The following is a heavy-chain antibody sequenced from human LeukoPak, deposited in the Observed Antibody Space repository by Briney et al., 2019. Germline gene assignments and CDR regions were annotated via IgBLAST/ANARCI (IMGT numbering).Heavy chain of an antibody. CDR2: IRNKANSYTT. CDR3: VRDNGDFDH. Sequence: GGSLRLSCVASGYNFNDHYIDWVRQAPGKGLEWVGRIRNKANSYTTEYAASVKGRFTLSRDDSKNSVYLQMNSLKTEDTAIYRCVRDNGDFDHWGQGTLVTVSS. D-gene: IGHD4-17*01. CDR1: GYNFNDHY. V-gene: IGHV3-72*01. J-gene: IGHJ5*02.